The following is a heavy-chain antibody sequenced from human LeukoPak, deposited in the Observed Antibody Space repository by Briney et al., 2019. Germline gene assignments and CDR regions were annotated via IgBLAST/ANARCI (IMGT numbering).Heavy chain of an antibody. V-gene: IGHV5-51*01. CDR3: ARRLYDSSGYHYPDY. Sequence: PGESLKISCKGSGYSFTSYWIGWVRQMPGKVLEWMGIIYPGDSDTRYSPSFQGQVTISADKSISTAYLQWSSLKASDTAMYYCARRLYDSSGYHYPDYWGQGTLVTVSS. CDR1: GYSFTSYW. D-gene: IGHD3-22*01. J-gene: IGHJ4*02. CDR2: IYPGDSDT.